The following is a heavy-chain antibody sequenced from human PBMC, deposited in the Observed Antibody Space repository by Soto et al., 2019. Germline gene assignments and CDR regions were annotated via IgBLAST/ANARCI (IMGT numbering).Heavy chain of an antibody. V-gene: IGHV4-61*01. CDR2: IYYSGST. CDR3: ATRSIAALYYYGMDV. J-gene: IGHJ6*02. Sequence: LSLSCTVSGGSVSSGSYYWSWIRQPPGKGLEWIGYIYYSGSTNYNPSLKSRVTISVDTSKNQFSLKLSSVTAADTAVYYCATRSIAALYYYGMDVWGQGTTVTVSS. D-gene: IGHD6-6*01. CDR1: GGSVSSGSYY.